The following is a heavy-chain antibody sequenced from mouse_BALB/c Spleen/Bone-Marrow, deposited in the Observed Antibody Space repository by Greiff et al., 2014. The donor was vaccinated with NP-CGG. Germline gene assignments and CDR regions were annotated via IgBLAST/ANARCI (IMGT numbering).Heavy chain of an antibody. CDR1: GYSFTGYF. D-gene: IGHD2-1*01. CDR2: INPYNGDT. Sequence: EVKLMESGPELVKPGASVKISCKASGYSFTGYFMNWVMQSHGKSLEWIGRINPYNGDTFYNQKFKGKATLTVDKSSSTAHMELRRLASEASAVYYCARGGNYQAWFAYWGQGTLVTVSA. V-gene: IGHV1-20*02. CDR3: ARGGNYQAWFAY. J-gene: IGHJ3*01.